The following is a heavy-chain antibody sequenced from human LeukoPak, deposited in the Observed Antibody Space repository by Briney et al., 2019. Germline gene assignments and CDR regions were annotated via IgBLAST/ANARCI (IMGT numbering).Heavy chain of an antibody. D-gene: IGHD6-13*01. Sequence: PGGSLRLSCAASGFTFSSYSMNWVRQAPGKGLEWVSPISSSSSYIYYADSVKGRFTISRDNAKDSLYLQMNSLRAEDTAVYYCARDLTGSSWIDYWGQGTLVTVSS. CDR3: ARDLTGSSWIDY. J-gene: IGHJ4*02. V-gene: IGHV3-21*01. CDR1: GFTFSSYS. CDR2: ISSSSSYI.